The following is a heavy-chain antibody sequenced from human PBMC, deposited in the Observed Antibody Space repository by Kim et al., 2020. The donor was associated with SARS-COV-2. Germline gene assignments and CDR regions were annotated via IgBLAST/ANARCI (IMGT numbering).Heavy chain of an antibody. V-gene: IGHV3-21*01. J-gene: IGHJ4*02. Sequence: DSAKGRFTISRDNAKNSLYLQMNSLRAEDTAVYYCARDLLFFEYSSSSLAYWGQGTLVTVSS. CDR3: ARDLLFFEYSSSSLAY. D-gene: IGHD6-6*01.